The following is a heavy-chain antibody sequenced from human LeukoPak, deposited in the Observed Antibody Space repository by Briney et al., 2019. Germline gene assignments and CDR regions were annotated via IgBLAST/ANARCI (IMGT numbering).Heavy chain of an antibody. V-gene: IGHV4-34*01. Sequence: INHSVTTNYNPSLKSRFTISVDTSKNQFSLKLSSVTAADTAVYYCARATYYYDSSGYYRYWGQGTLVTVSS. J-gene: IGHJ4*02. CDR2: INHSVTT. CDR3: ARATYYYDSSGYYRY. D-gene: IGHD3-22*01.